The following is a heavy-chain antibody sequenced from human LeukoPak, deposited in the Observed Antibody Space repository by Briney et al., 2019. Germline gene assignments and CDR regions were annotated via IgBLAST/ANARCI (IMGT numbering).Heavy chain of an antibody. CDR1: GYTFTSYG. Sequence: ASVKVSCKASGYTFTSYGISWVRQAPGHGLEWMGWISAYNGNTNYAQKLQGRVTMTTDTSTSTAYMELRSLRSDDTAVYYCARGKLLWFGELFYNWFDPWGQGTLVTISS. J-gene: IGHJ5*02. V-gene: IGHV1-18*04. CDR3: ARGKLLWFGELFYNWFDP. D-gene: IGHD3-10*01. CDR2: ISAYNGNT.